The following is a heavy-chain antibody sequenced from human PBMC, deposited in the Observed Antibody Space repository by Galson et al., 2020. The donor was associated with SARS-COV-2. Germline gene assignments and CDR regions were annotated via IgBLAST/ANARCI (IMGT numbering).Heavy chain of an antibody. J-gene: IGHJ3*02. CDR1: GTSISSGSYY. CDR3: ARLHYGEYAPEAFDI. Sequence: SETLSLTCAVSGTSISSGSYYWNWIRQPPGKGLEWIGYISHSGGTYYNPSLKSRVTISGDRSKNQFSLRLSSVTAAATAVYYCARLHYGEYAPEAFDIWGQGTRVTVAS. D-gene: IGHD4-17*01. CDR2: ISHSGGT. V-gene: IGHV4-30-2*01.